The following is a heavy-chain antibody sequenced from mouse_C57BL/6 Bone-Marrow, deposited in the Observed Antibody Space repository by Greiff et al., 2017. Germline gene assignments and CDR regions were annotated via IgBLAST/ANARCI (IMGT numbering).Heavy chain of an antibody. V-gene: IGHV5-16*01. J-gene: IGHJ1*03. CDR3: AREGLTTPWYFDV. CDR1: GFTFSDYY. Sequence: EVMLVESEGGLVQPGSSMKLSCTASGFTFSDYYMAWVRQVPEKGLEWVANINYDGSSTYYLDSLKSRFIISRDNAKNILYLQMSSLKSEDTATYYCAREGLTTPWYFDVWGTGTTVTVSS. CDR2: INYDGSST. D-gene: IGHD1-1*01.